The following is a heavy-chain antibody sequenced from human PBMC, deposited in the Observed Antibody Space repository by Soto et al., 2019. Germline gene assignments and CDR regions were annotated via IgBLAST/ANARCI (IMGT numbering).Heavy chain of an antibody. V-gene: IGHV3-30*18. CDR3: VKDGSSGWPYYYGMDV. CDR2: ISYDGSNK. Sequence: QVQLGESGGGVVQPGRSLRLSCAASGFTFSSYGMHWVRQAPGKGLEWVVVISYDGSNKYYADSVKGRFTISRDNSKNTLYLQMRRLRAEDTAVYYCVKDGSSGWPYYYGMDVWGQGTTVPVSS. J-gene: IGHJ6*02. D-gene: IGHD6-19*01. CDR1: GFTFSSYG.